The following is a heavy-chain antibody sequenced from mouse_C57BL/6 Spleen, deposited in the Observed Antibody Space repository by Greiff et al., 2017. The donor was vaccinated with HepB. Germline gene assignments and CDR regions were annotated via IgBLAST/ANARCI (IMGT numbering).Heavy chain of an antibody. D-gene: IGHD2-1*01. J-gene: IGHJ3*01. Sequence: EVHLVESGGGLVKPGGSLKLSCAASGFTFSSYAMSWVRQTPEKRLEWVATISDGGSYTYYPDNVKGRFTISRDNAKNNLYLQMSHLKSVDTAMYYCARGEGNFAWFAYWGQGTLVTVSA. CDR3: ARGEGNFAWFAY. V-gene: IGHV5-4*01. CDR1: GFTFSSYA. CDR2: ISDGGSYT.